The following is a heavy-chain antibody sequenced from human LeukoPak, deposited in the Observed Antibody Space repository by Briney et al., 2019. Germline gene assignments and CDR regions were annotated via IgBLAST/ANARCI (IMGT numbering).Heavy chain of an antibody. CDR1: GGSFSGYY. CDR3: ARGTAYYDSSGYDPFDY. V-gene: IGHV4-34*01. D-gene: IGHD3-22*01. Sequence: PSETLSLTCAVYGGSFSGYYWSWIRQPPGKGLEWIGEINHSGSTNYNPSLKSRVTISVDTSKNQFSLKLSSVTAADTAVYYCARGTAYYDSSGYDPFDYWGQGTLVTVSS. J-gene: IGHJ4*02. CDR2: INHSGST.